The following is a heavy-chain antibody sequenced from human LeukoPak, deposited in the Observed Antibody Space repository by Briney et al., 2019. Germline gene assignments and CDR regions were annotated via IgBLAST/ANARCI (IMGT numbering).Heavy chain of an antibody. CDR1: GYKFTGYY. J-gene: IGHJ4*02. CDR2: INPNSGGT. D-gene: IGHD1-26*01. V-gene: IGHV1-2*02. CDR3: ARDPPGGDSGSYAFDY. Sequence: GASVKVSCKASGYKFTGYYMHWVRQAPGQGLEWMGWINPNSGGTNYAQKFQGRVTMTRDTSISTAYMELSRLRSDDTAVYYCARDPPGGDSGSYAFDYWGQGTLVTVSS.